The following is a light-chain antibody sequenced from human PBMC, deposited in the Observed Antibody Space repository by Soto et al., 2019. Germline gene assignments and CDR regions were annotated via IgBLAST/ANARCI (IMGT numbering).Light chain of an antibody. J-gene: IGKJ2*01. CDR1: QSILYSSNNKNS. CDR2: WAS. CDR3: HQYYSFHT. Sequence: DIVMTQSPDSLAVSLGERATINCKSSQSILYSSNNKNSLAWYQQKPGQPPKLLIYWASTRESGVPDRFSGSVSGTDFTLTISSLQAEDVSVYYCHQYYSFHTFGQGTKLEIK. V-gene: IGKV4-1*01.